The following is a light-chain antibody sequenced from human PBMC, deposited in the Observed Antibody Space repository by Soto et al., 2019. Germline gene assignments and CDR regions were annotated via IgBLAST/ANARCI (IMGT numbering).Light chain of an antibody. J-gene: IGLJ2*01. Sequence: QSALTQPASVSGSPGQSITISCTGTNSDVGGYNYVSWYQQHPGKAPKLMIFEVNNRPSGVSNRFSASKSGNTASLTISGLQAEDEADYYCSSYTTSSTLGVVFGGGTKLTVL. CDR1: NSDVGGYNY. CDR3: SSYTTSSTLGVV. V-gene: IGLV2-14*01. CDR2: EVN.